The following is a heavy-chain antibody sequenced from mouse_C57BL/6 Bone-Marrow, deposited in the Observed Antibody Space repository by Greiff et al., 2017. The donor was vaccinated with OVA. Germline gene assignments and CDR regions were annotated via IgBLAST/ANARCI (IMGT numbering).Heavy chain of an antibody. Sequence: VQRVESGAELAKPGASVKLSCKASGYTFTSYWMHWVKQRPGQGLEWIGYINPSSGYTKYNQKFKDKATLTADKSSSTAYMQLSSLTYEDSAVYYCAREVYGSSYGYWGQGTTLTVSS. D-gene: IGHD1-1*01. CDR3: AREVYGSSYGY. V-gene: IGHV1-7*01. CDR1: GYTFTSYW. CDR2: INPSSGYT. J-gene: IGHJ2*01.